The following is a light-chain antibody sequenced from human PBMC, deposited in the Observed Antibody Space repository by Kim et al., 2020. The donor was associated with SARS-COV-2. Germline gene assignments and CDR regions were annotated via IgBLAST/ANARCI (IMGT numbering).Light chain of an antibody. Sequence: GQSITISCTETSSDVGGYNHVSWYQQHPGKAPKLMIYEVSNRPSGVSNRFSGSKSGNTASLTISGLQAEDEADYYCSSSTSSSTLVFGTGTKVTVL. CDR2: EVS. CDR3: SSSTSSSTLV. J-gene: IGLJ1*01. V-gene: IGLV2-14*03. CDR1: SSDVGGYNH.